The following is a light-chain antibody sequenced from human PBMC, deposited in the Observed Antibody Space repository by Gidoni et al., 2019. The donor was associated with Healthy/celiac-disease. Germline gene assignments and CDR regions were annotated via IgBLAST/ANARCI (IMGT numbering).Light chain of an antibody. Sequence: EIVLTQSPGTLSLSPGERATLSYRASQSVSSIYLAWYQQKPGQAPRLLSYGASSRATGIPDRFSGSGSGTEFTLTISRMEPEDFAVYYCQQYGSSHLTFGQGTRLEIK. J-gene: IGKJ5*01. CDR2: GAS. V-gene: IGKV3-20*01. CDR1: QSVSSIY. CDR3: QQYGSSHLT.